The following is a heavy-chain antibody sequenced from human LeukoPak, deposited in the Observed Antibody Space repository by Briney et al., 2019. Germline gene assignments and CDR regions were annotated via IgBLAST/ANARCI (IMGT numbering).Heavy chain of an antibody. V-gene: IGHV3-23*01. Sequence: PGGSLRLSCAASGFTFSSYAMSWVRQAPGKGLEWVSAISGSGGSTYYADSVKGRFTISRDNSKNTLYLQMNSLRAEDTAVYYCAKAPRRALLGYCSSTSCSYFDYWGQGTLVTVSS. D-gene: IGHD2-2*01. CDR3: AKAPRRALLGYCSSTSCSYFDY. J-gene: IGHJ4*02. CDR2: ISGSGGST. CDR1: GFTFSSYA.